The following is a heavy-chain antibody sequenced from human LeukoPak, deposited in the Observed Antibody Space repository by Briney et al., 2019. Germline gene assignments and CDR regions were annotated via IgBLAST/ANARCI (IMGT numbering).Heavy chain of an antibody. J-gene: IGHJ4*02. Sequence: SETLSLTCTVSGDSISSSSSYWGWIRQPPGKGLEWIGSIYYSGSTNYNPSLKSRVTISVDTSKNQFSLKLSSVTAADTAVYYCARPMYGGSSNSPRPFDYWGQGTLVTVSS. CDR2: IYYSGST. CDR3: ARPMYGGSSNSPRPFDY. D-gene: IGHD5-12*01. V-gene: IGHV4-39*07. CDR1: GDSISSSSSY.